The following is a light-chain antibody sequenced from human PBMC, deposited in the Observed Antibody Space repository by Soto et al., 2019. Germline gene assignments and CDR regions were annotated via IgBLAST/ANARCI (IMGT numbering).Light chain of an antibody. CDR2: DAS. J-gene: IGKJ4*01. Sequence: EIVLTHSPATLSLSPCERATLSSRASQSVSSYLAWYQQKPGQAPRLLIYDASNRATGIPARFSGSGSGTDFTLTISSLEPEDFAVYYCQQYSQWPLTFGGGTKVDIK. CDR3: QQYSQWPLT. CDR1: QSVSSY. V-gene: IGKV3-11*01.